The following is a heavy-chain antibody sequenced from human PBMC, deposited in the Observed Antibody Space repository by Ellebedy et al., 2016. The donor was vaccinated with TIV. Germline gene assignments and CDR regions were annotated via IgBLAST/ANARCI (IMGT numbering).Heavy chain of an antibody. D-gene: IGHD2-2*02. J-gene: IGHJ4*02. V-gene: IGHV4-30-2*01. CDR3: ARAGGIPYTSCYTCFDY. CDR2: IYHSGST. Sequence: SETLSLTXAVYGGSFSGYYWSWIRQPPGKGLEWIGYIYHSGSTYYNPSLKSRVTISVDRSKNQFSLKLSSVTAADTAVYYCARAGGIPYTSCYTCFDYWGQGTLVTVSS. CDR1: GGSFSGYY.